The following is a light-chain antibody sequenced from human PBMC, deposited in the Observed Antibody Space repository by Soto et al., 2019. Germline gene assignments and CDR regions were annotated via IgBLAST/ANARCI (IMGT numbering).Light chain of an antibody. J-gene: IGKJ4*01. CDR3: QQYFIAPLT. CDR2: WAF. Sequence: DIVMTQSPDSLAVSLGERATINCKSSQSVLVTPDNKNNLAWYQQKPGQPPRLLIYWAFFRESGVPDRFSGSVSVTDFTLTISNLRAEDVAVYYCQQYFIAPLTLGGGTKVEIK. CDR1: QSVLVTPDNKNN. V-gene: IGKV4-1*01.